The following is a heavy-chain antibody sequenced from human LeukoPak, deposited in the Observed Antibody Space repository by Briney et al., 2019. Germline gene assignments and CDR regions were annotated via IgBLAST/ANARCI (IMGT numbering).Heavy chain of an antibody. CDR3: ARGKLLWFGESSHVFDY. V-gene: IGHV3-66*01. J-gene: IGHJ4*02. Sequence: PGGSLRLSCAASGFTVSSNYMSWVRQAPGKGLEWVSVIYSGGSTYYADSVKGRFTISRDNSKNTLYLQMNSLRAEDTAVYYCARGKLLWFGESSHVFDYWGQGTLVTVSS. D-gene: IGHD3-10*01. CDR2: IYSGGST. CDR1: GFTVSSNY.